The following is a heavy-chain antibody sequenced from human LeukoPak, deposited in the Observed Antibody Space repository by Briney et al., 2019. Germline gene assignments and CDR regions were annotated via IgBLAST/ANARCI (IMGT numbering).Heavy chain of an antibody. CDR2: IYSGGST. Sequence: PGGSLRLSCAASGFTVSSNYMSWARQAPGEGLEWVSVIYSGGSTYYADSVKGRFTISRDNSKNTLYLQMNSLRAEDTAVYYCARILRVKEKYQLLSYYFDYWGQGTLVTVSS. J-gene: IGHJ4*02. D-gene: IGHD2-2*01. CDR1: GFTVSSNY. CDR3: ARILRVKEKYQLLSYYFDY. V-gene: IGHV3-53*01.